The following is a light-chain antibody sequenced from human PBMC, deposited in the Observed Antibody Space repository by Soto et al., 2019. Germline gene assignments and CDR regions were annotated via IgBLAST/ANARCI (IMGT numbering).Light chain of an antibody. CDR3: SSYAGSNNRV. CDR1: SSDVGGYNY. J-gene: IGLJ1*01. CDR2: EVS. Sequence: QSVLTQPPSASGSPGQSVTISCTGTSSDVGGYNYVSWYQQHPGKAPKLMIYEVSKRPSGVPDRFSGSKSGNTASLTVSGLQAEDEADYYCSSYAGSNNRVFGTGTKGTVL. V-gene: IGLV2-8*01.